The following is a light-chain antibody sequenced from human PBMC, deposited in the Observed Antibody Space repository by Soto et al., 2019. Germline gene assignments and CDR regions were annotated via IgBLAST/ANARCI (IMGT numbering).Light chain of an antibody. CDR1: QNVFSY. Sequence: DTVLTQSPATLSLSPGERATLSCRASQNVFSYLGWYQHKPGQAPRLLIYDASNRATGIPARFSGSGSGTDFTLTISSLEPEDSAVYYCQQYISSPPGFTFGPGTTVEIK. J-gene: IGKJ3*01. V-gene: IGKV3-11*01. CDR2: DAS. CDR3: QQYISSPPGFT.